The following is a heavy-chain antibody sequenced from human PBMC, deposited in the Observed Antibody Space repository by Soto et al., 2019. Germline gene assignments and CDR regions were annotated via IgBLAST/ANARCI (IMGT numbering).Heavy chain of an antibody. V-gene: IGHV3-23*01. CDR3: ARWSGYADG. CDR2: LSGGVANT. CDR1: VFAFSTYT. D-gene: IGHD4-17*01. J-gene: IGHJ4*02. Sequence: WWSLRLSCSASVFAFSTYTMAWVRQAAWKGPQWVSGLSGGVANTFYIDSVRGRFTISVDISRNTVFLQMDSLRVDDTAVYYCARWSGYADGWGRGTLVSVSS.